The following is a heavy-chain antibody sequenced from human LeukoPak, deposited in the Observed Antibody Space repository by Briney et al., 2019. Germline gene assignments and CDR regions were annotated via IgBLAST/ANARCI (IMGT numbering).Heavy chain of an antibody. CDR3: ARVGGYSYGLYYFDY. CDR1: GYSISSGYY. J-gene: IGHJ4*02. V-gene: IGHV4-38-2*02. Sequence: SETLSLTCTVSGYSISSGYYWGWIRQPPGKGLEWIGSIYHSGSTYYNPSLKSRVTISVDTSKNQFSLKLSSVTAADTAVYYCARVGGYSYGLYYFDYWGQETLVTVSS. CDR2: IYHSGST. D-gene: IGHD5-18*01.